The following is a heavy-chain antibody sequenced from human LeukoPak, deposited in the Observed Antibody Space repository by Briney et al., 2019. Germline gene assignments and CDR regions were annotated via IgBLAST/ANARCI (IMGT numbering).Heavy chain of an antibody. V-gene: IGHV3-30*02. CDR1: GFTFSSYG. J-gene: IGHJ5*02. CDR3: AKGGLFWSGYYTGFDP. Sequence: GGSLRLSCAASGFTFSSYGMHWVRQAPGKGLEWVAFIRYDGSNKYYADSVKGRFTISRDNSKNTLYLQMNSLRAEDTAVYYCAKGGLFWSGYYTGFDPWGQGTLVTVSS. CDR2: IRYDGSNK. D-gene: IGHD3-3*01.